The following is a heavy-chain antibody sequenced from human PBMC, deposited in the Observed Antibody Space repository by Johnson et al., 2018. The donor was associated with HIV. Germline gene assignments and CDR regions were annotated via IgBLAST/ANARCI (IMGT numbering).Heavy chain of an antibody. CDR1: GFTVSSNY. J-gene: IGHJ3*02. V-gene: IGHV3-66*02. CDR3: ARDLGPGDYSGSYSDAFDI. Sequence: VQLVESGGGLVQPGGSLRLSCAASGFTVSSNYMSWVRQAPGKGLEWVSVIYSGGSTYYADSVKGRFTISRANSNNTLYLQMNSLRAEDTAVYYCARDLGPGDYSGSYSDAFDIWGQGTMVTVSS. D-gene: IGHD1-26*01. CDR2: IYSGGST.